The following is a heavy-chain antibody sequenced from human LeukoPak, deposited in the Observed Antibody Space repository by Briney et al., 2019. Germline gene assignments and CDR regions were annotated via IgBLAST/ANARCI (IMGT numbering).Heavy chain of an antibody. J-gene: IGHJ5*02. CDR3: TRVDDYVWGSYGWFDP. CDR1: GFTFTYAW. V-gene: IGHV3-49*04. D-gene: IGHD3-16*01. CDR2: IRSKAYGGTT. Sequence: GGSLRLSCAASGFTFTYAWMSWVRQAPGKGLEWVGFIRSKAYGGTTEYAASVKGRFTISRDDSKSIAYLQMNSLKTEDTAVYYCTRVDDYVWGSYGWFDPWGQGTLVTVSS.